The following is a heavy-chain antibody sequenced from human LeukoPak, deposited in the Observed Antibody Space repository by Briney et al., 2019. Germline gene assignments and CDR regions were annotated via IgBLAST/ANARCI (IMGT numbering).Heavy chain of an antibody. CDR3: ASSLPTFSMDVDY. Sequence: GGSLRLSCAASGFTISSYGMNWVRQAPGKGLEWVSGISGRAGAGNTYYADSVKGRFTISRDNAKNSLYLQMNSLRAEDTAVYYCASSLPTFSMDVDYWGQGTLVTVSS. D-gene: IGHD2/OR15-2a*01. CDR2: ISGRAGAGNT. J-gene: IGHJ4*02. V-gene: IGHV3-21*01. CDR1: GFTISSYG.